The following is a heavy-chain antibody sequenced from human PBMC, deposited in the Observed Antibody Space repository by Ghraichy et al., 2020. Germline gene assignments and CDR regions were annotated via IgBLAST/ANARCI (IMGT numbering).Heavy chain of an antibody. J-gene: IGHJ4*02. CDR1: GYTFTSYG. CDR2: ISAYNGNT. V-gene: IGHV1-18*01. CDR3: ARDLFYYGSGSYTPLDY. Sequence: ASVKVSCKASGYTFTSYGISWVRQAPGQGLEWMGWISAYNGNTNYAQKLQGRVTMTTDTSTSTAYMELRSLRSDDTAVYYCARDLFYYGSGSYTPLDYWGQGTLVTVSS. D-gene: IGHD3-10*01.